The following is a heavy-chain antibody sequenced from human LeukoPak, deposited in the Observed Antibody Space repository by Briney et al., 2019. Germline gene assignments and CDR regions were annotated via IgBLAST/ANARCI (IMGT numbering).Heavy chain of an antibody. CDR1: GFTFSSYG. CDR3: AKGGSGWYFGAFDI. Sequence: GGSLRLSCAASGFTFSSYGMHWVRQAPGKRLEWGAVISYDGSNKYYADSVKGRFTISRDNSKNTLYLQMNSLRAEDTAVYYCAKGGSGWYFGAFDIWGQGTMVTVSS. V-gene: IGHV3-30*18. CDR2: ISYDGSNK. J-gene: IGHJ3*02. D-gene: IGHD6-19*01.